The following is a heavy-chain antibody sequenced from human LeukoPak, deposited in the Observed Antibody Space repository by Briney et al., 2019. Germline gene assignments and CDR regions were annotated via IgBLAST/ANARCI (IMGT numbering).Heavy chain of an antibody. CDR2: ISGSGGST. Sequence: GGSLRLSCAAPGFTFSSYAMSWVRQAPGKGLEWVSAISGSGGSTYYADSVKGRFTISRDNSKNTLYLQMNSLRAEDTAVYYCARNQYYDFWSGYHRYWGQGTLVTASS. CDR1: GFTFSSYA. D-gene: IGHD3-3*01. V-gene: IGHV3-23*01. CDR3: ARNQYYDFWSGYHRY. J-gene: IGHJ4*02.